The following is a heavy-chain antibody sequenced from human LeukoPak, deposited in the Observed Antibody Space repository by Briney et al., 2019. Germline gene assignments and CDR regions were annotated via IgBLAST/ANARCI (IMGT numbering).Heavy chain of an antibody. J-gene: IGHJ4*02. CDR1: VYTLTELS. CDR3: ATDLSSGSYFPALWY. Sequence: ASVKVSCKVSVYTLTELSMHWVRQAPGKGLEWMGGFDPEDGETIYAQKFQGRVTMTEDTSTDTAYMELSSLRSEDTAVYYCATDLSSGSYFPALWYWGQGTLVTVSS. D-gene: IGHD1-26*01. V-gene: IGHV1-24*01. CDR2: FDPEDGET.